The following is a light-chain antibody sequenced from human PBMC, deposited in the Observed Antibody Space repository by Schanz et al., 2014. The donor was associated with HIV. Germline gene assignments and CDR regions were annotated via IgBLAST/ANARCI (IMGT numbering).Light chain of an antibody. Sequence: QSVLTQPPSVSGAPGQRVTISCTGSSSNIGTHYDVHWYQQLPGTAPKLLIYGNTNRPSGVPDRFSGSKSGTSVSLAITGLQAEDEAEYYCTSYTSTNTWVFGGGDQAHRP. CDR1: SSNIGTHYD. J-gene: IGLJ3*02. CDR3: TSYTSTNTWV. V-gene: IGLV1-40*01. CDR2: GNT.